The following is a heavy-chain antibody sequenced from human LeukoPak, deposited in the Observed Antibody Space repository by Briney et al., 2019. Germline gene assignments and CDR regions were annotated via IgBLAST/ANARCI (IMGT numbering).Heavy chain of an antibody. CDR3: ARAKEGATLDY. V-gene: IGHV3-30-3*01. D-gene: IGHD1-26*01. J-gene: IGHJ4*02. CDR1: GFTFSSYA. Sequence: GGSLRLSCAASGFTFSSYAMHWVRQAPGKGLEWVAVISYDGSNKYYADSVKGRFTISRDNSKNTLYLQMNSLRTEDTAAYYCARAKEGATLDYWGQGTLVTVSS. CDR2: ISYDGSNK.